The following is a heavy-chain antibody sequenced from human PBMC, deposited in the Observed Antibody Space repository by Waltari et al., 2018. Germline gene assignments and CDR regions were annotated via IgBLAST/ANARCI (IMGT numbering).Heavy chain of an antibody. CDR3: VRRVGIAVAGTHFDY. CDR2: IYPGDSET. CDR1: GYSFTSHW. Sequence: EAQLVQSGAEVKKPGESLKISCKASGYSFTSHWIGWARQMPGKGLEWMGIIYPGDSETRYSPSFRGQATVSADRSISTAYLQWSRLEASDTAIYYCVRRVGIAVAGTHFDYWGQGTLVTVSS. V-gene: IGHV5-51*01. J-gene: IGHJ4*01. D-gene: IGHD6-19*01.